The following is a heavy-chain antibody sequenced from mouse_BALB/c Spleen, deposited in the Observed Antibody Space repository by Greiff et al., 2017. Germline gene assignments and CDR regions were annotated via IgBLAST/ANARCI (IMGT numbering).Heavy chain of an antibody. CDR3: TRGEYGNYVGAMDY. J-gene: IGHJ4*01. Sequence: QVHVKQSGAELVKPGASVKLSCKASGYTFTSYYMYWVKQRPGQGLEWIGEINPSNGGTNFNEKFKSKATLTVDKSSSTAYMQLSSLTSEDSAVYYCTRGEYGNYVGAMDYWGQGTSVTVSS. V-gene: IGHV1S81*02. D-gene: IGHD2-10*02. CDR2: INPSNGGT. CDR1: GYTFTSYY.